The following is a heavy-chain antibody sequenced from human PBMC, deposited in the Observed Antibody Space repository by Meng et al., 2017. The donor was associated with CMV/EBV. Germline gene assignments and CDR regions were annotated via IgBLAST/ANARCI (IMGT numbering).Heavy chain of an antibody. J-gene: IGHJ2*01. D-gene: IGHD1-20*01. CDR2: IIPIFGTA. CDR3: ASVTGIGWWYFDL. Sequence: QLGPFGAEVKKPGSSVKVSCKASGGTFSSYAISWVRQAPGQGLEWMGGIIPIFGTANYAQKFQGRVTITADESTSTAYMELSSLTSEDTAVYYCASVTGIGWWYFDLWGRGTLVTVSS. V-gene: IGHV1-69*12. CDR1: GGTFSSYA.